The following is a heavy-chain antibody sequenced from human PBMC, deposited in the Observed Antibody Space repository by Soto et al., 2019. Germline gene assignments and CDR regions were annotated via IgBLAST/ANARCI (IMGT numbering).Heavy chain of an antibody. CDR2: VAYTGTT. CDR1: GDSIDSHGAH. CDR3: ARHRACNTACDFDH. D-gene: IGHD2-15*01. V-gene: IGHV4-39*01. Sequence: QLQLRESGPGLERPSEALSLSCSVSGDSIDSHGAHRSWLRQSPGKGLEWIGTVAYTGTTLYPPRLATRVTGSADTLRKQFSLKLTSVTAAATAVYSCARHRACNTACDFDHWGQGTMVVVS. J-gene: IGHJ4*02.